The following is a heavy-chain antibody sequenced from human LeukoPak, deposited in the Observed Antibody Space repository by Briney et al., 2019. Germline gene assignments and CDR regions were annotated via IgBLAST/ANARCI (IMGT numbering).Heavy chain of an antibody. V-gene: IGHV4-30-2*01. CDR2: INHSGST. D-gene: IGHD1-26*01. Sequence: NPSQTLSLTCAVSGGSISSGGYSWSWIRQPPAKGLEWIGEINHSGSTNYNPSLKSRVTISVDTSKNQFSLKLSSVTAADTAVYYCAGFFSGSYYDNWFDPWGQGTLVIVSS. CDR1: GGSISSGGYS. CDR3: AGFFSGSYYDNWFDP. J-gene: IGHJ5*02.